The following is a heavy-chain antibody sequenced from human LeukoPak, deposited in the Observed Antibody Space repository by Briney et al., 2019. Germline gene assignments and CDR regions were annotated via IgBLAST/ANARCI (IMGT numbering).Heavy chain of an antibody. J-gene: IGHJ6*03. D-gene: IGHD3-16*01. CDR2: IYHSGST. V-gene: IGHV4-38-2*02. Sequence: SETLSLTCTVSGYSISSGYYWGWIRQPPGKGLEWIGSIYHSGSTYYNPSLKSRVAISVDTSKNQFSLKLSSVTSADTGVYYCAIAALGYYYMDVWGKGTTVTVSS. CDR1: GYSISSGYY. CDR3: AIAALGYYYMDV.